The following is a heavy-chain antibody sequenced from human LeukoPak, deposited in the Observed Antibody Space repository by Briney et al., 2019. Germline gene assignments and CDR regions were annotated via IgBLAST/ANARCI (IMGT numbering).Heavy chain of an antibody. D-gene: IGHD3-22*01. CDR1: GYTLTELS. J-gene: IGHJ4*02. Sequence: ASVKVSCKVSGYTLTELSMHWVRQAPGKGLGWMGGFDPEDGETIYAQKFQVRVTMTEDTSTDTAYMGLSSLRSEDTAVYYCATVYTQIAEPYYDSSGYYDYWGQGTLVTVSS. V-gene: IGHV1-24*01. CDR3: ATVYTQIAEPYYDSSGYYDY. CDR2: FDPEDGET.